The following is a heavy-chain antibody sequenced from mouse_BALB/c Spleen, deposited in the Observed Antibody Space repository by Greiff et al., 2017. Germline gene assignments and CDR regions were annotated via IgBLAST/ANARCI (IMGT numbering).Heavy chain of an antibody. J-gene: IGHJ2*01. D-gene: IGHD2-10*01. Sequence: EVKVEESGGGLVKPGGSLKLSCAASGFTFSDYYMYWVRQTPEKRLEWVATISDGGSYTYYPDSVKGRFTISRDNAKNNLYLQMSSLKSEDTAMYYCARAPYYGNPYYLDYWGQGTTLTVSS. V-gene: IGHV5-4*02. CDR2: ISDGGSYT. CDR3: ARAPYYGNPYYLDY. CDR1: GFTFSDYY.